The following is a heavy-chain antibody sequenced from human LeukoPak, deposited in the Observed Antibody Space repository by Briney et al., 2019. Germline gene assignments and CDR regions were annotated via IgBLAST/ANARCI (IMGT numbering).Heavy chain of an antibody. CDR3: AKRYHAFDI. CDR1: GGSFSGYY. D-gene: IGHD1-14*01. Sequence: SETLSLTCAVYGGSFSGYYWSWIRQPPGKGLEWIGEINHSGSTNYNPSLKSRVTISVDTSKNQFSLKLSSVTAADTAVYYCAKRYHAFDIWGQGTMSPSLQ. V-gene: IGHV4-34*01. J-gene: IGHJ3*02. CDR2: INHSGST.